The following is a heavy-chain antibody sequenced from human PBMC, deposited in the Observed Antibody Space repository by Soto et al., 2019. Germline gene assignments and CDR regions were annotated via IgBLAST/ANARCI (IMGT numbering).Heavy chain of an antibody. CDR3: AGRPKLTRSYYYYGMDV. V-gene: IGHV1-69*12. CDR1: GGTFSSYA. J-gene: IGHJ6*02. Sequence: QVQLVQSGAEVKKPGSSVKVSCKASGGTFSSYAISWVRQAPGQGLEWMGGIIPIFGTANYAQKFQGRVTIAADASRSTASMELSSLRSEDTALYYFAGRPKLTRSYYYYGMDVWGHGTTVTVSS. D-gene: IGHD6-6*01. CDR2: IIPIFGTA.